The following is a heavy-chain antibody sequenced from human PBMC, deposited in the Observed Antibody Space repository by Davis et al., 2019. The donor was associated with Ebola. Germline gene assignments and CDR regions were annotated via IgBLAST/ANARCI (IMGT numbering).Heavy chain of an antibody. CDR3: ARGRGLAYDDY. Sequence: GESLKISCAASGFTFSSYWMHWVRQAPGKGLVWVSRINSDGSSTSYADSVKGRFTISRDNAKNTLYLQMNSLRAEDTAVYYCARGRGLAYDDYWGQGTLVTVSS. V-gene: IGHV3-74*01. D-gene: IGHD3-3*01. CDR2: INSDGSST. CDR1: GFTFSSYW. J-gene: IGHJ4*02.